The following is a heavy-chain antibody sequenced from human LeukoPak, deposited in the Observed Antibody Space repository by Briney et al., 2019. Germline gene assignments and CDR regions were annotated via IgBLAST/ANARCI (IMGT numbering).Heavy chain of an antibody. Sequence: PGGSLRLSCAASGFTFSGYYMNWIRQAPGKGLEWVSYISSSGSTISYADSVKGRFTVSRDNAKNSLYLQMNSLGAEDTAVYYCARSILPAANAIDYWGQGTLVTVSS. J-gene: IGHJ4*02. CDR2: ISSSGSTI. V-gene: IGHV3-11*04. CDR1: GFTFSGYY. D-gene: IGHD2-2*01. CDR3: ARSILPAANAIDY.